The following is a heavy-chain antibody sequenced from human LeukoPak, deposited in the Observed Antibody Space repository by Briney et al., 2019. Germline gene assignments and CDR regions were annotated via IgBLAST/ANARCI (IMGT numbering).Heavy chain of an antibody. CDR1: GFTFSSYS. V-gene: IGHV3-48*01. CDR2: ISSSSSPI. D-gene: IGHD5-12*01. Sequence: GGSLRLSCAASGFTFSSYSMNWVRQAPGKGLEWVSYISSSSSPIYYGDSVKGRFTISRDNDKNSLYLQMNSLGAEDTAVYYCARDGGYVKFDYWGQGTLATVSS. J-gene: IGHJ4*02. CDR3: ARDGGYVKFDY.